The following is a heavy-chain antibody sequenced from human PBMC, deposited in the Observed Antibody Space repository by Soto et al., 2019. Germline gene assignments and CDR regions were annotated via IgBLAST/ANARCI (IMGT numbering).Heavy chain of an antibody. J-gene: IGHJ3*02. Sequence: PSETLSLTCTVSGGSITSDYWNWIRQPPGKRLEWIAHVSHSGITNYNPSLQSRVTISIDTSKNEFSLRLSSVTAADTAVYYCASGFYDSSGYSEAFDIWGRGTLVTVSS. D-gene: IGHD3-22*01. V-gene: IGHV4-59*01. CDR3: ASGFYDSSGYSEAFDI. CDR1: GGSITSDY. CDR2: VSHSGIT.